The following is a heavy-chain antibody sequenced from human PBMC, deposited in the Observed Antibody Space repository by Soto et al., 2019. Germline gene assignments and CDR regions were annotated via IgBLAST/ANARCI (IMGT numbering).Heavy chain of an antibody. D-gene: IGHD6-6*01. J-gene: IGHJ4*02. CDR1: RFTFSSYG. CDR3: AKDSRKEYTSSWLDY. Sequence: QVQLVESGGGVVQPWRSLRRSCAASRFTFSSYGIHWGRQSPGKGLEWVAVISYDGTNKYYADSVKGRFTISRDNSKNPLYLQMNRRRAEDTDVYYCAKDSRKEYTSSWLDYWGQGTLVPVSS. V-gene: IGHV3-30*18. CDR2: ISYDGTNK.